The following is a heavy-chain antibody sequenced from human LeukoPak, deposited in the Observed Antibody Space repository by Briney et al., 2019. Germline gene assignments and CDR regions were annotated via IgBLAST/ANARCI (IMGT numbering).Heavy chain of an antibody. V-gene: IGHV4-34*01. D-gene: IGHD3-16*02. CDR3: ARGNIGYDYVWGSYHLYYFDY. Sequence: SETLSLTCAVYGGSFSGYYWSWIRQPPGKGLEWIGEINHSGSTNYNPSLKSRVTISVDTSKNQFSLKLSSVTAADTAVYYCARGNIGYDYVWGSYHLYYFDYWGQGTLVTVSS. CDR1: GGSFSGYY. CDR2: INHSGST. J-gene: IGHJ4*02.